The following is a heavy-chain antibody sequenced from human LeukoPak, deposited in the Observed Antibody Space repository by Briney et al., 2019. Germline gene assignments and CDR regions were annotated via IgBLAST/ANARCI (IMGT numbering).Heavy chain of an antibody. V-gene: IGHV1-2*06. J-gene: IGHJ3*02. CDR1: GYTFTGYY. D-gene: IGHD2-15*01. Sequence: ASVKVSCKASGYTFTGYYMHWVRQAPGQGLEWMGRINPNSGGTNYAQKFQGRVTMTRDTSISTAYMELSRLRSGDTAVYYCARPALSYCSGGSCYGGGAFDIWGQGTMVTVSS. CDR2: INPNSGGT. CDR3: ARPALSYCSGGSCYGGGAFDI.